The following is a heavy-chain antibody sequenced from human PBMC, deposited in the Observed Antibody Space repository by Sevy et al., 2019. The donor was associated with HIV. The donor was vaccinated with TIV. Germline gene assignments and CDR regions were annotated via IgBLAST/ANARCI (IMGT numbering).Heavy chain of an antibody. V-gene: IGHV3-23*01. D-gene: IGHD1-26*01. CDR2: LSGNGGST. CDR1: GFTFSSYA. CDR3: AKGREQGYYYGMDV. J-gene: IGHJ6*02. Sequence: GGSLRLSCAASGFTFSSYAMSWVRQAPGKGLEWVSGLSGNGGSTNYADSVKGRFALSRDNSKNTLYLQMNSLRAEDTAVYYCAKGREQGYYYGMDVWGQGTTVTVSS.